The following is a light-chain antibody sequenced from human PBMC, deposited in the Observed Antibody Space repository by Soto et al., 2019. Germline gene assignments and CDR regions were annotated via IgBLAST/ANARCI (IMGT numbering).Light chain of an antibody. V-gene: IGKV3-11*01. CDR2: DAS. CDR3: QQRSYGVT. CDR1: QSVSNY. Sequence: EIVLTQSPATLSLSPGERATLSCRASQSVSNYLAWYQQKPGQGPRLLIYDASNMATAIPPRFSGSGSGTDFPLTSNSLEPEYVAFYYCQQRSYGVTFGQGTRLEIK. J-gene: IGKJ5*01.